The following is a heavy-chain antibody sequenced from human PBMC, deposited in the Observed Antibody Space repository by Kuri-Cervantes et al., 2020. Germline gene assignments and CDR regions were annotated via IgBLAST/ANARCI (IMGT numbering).Heavy chain of an antibody. Sequence: LSLTCAASGFTFSSYWMSWVRQAPGKGLEWVGNIRQDGSEKYYGASVRGRFTISRDNVKNSLYLQMNSLTVDDSAVYYCATSRDSSGCDWGQGTLVTDSS. CDR2: IRQDGSEK. CDR1: GFTFSSYW. D-gene: IGHD6-19*01. CDR3: ATSRDSSGCD. J-gene: IGHJ4*02. V-gene: IGHV3-7*01.